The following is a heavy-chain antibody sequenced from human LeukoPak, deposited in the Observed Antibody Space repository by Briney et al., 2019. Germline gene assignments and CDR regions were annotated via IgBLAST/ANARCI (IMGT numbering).Heavy chain of an antibody. D-gene: IGHD2-15*01. J-gene: IGHJ4*02. V-gene: IGHV3-7*01. CDR1: GFSFTTNW. CDR2: LNEDGTVK. CDR3: ANVPRSTVSY. Sequence: PGGSLRLSCAASGFSFTTNWMHWVRQTPGKRLEWVAELNEDGTVKYYVDSVKGRFTISRDNAKNSLYLQMNRLRAEDTGVYFCANVPRSTVSYWGPGTLVTVSS.